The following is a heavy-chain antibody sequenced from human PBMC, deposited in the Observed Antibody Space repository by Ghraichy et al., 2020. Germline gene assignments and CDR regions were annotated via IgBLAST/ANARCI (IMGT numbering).Heavy chain of an antibody. Sequence: SETLSLTCAVYGGSFSGYYWSWIRQPPGKGLEWIGEINHSGSTNYNPSLKSRVTISVDTSKNQFSLKLSSVTAADTAVYYCARVPKDFIAAAGTCYFDYWGQGTLVTVSS. J-gene: IGHJ4*02. CDR2: INHSGST. D-gene: IGHD6-13*01. CDR1: GGSFSGYY. CDR3: ARVPKDFIAAAGTCYFDY. V-gene: IGHV4-34*01.